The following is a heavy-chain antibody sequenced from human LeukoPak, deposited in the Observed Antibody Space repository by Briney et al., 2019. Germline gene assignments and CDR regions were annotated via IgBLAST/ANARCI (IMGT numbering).Heavy chain of an antibody. D-gene: IGHD3/OR15-3a*01. CDR1: GFTFTGYY. V-gene: IGHV1-2*02. CDR3: ARDLFWSGYYYFDF. CDR2: IYANSGGT. J-gene: IGHJ4*02. Sequence: ASVKVSCKTSGFTFTGYYFHWMRQAPGQGLEWMGSIYANSGGTEYAQKFQGRVTMTRDTSLSTAYMEVTSLTSDDTAVYYCARDLFWSGYYYFDFWGQGTLVTVSS.